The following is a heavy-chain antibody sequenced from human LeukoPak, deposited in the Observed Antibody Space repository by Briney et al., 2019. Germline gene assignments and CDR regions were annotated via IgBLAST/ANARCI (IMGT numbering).Heavy chain of an antibody. Sequence: SETLSLTCTVSGYSISSGYYWGWIRQPPGKGLEWIGSIYHSGSTYYNPSLKSRVTMSVDTSKNQFSLKLSSVTAADTAVYYCARVNSVAAAGSLFLDYWGQGTLVTVSS. CDR3: ARVNSVAAAGSLFLDY. CDR2: IYHSGST. J-gene: IGHJ4*02. V-gene: IGHV4-38-2*02. CDR1: GYSISSGYY. D-gene: IGHD6-13*01.